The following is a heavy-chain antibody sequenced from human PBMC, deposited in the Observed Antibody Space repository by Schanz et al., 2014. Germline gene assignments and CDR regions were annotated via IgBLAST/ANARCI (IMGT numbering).Heavy chain of an antibody. CDR3: AKGRFGELSAFDI. D-gene: IGHD3-10*01. Sequence: EVQLVESGGGLIQPGRSLRLSCAASGFTFSSYWMHWVRQVPGKGLVWVSVIGVDGTTTYYADSVKGRFTISRDNSKNTLYLQMNSLRAEDTAVYYCAKGRFGELSAFDIWGQGTMVTVSS. CDR2: IGVDGTTT. CDR1: GFTFSSYW. J-gene: IGHJ3*02. V-gene: IGHV3-23*04.